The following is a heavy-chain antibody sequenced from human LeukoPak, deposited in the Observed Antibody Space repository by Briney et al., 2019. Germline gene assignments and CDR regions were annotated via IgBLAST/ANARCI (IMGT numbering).Heavy chain of an antibody. CDR3: ARGSWGATTYYFDY. J-gene: IGHJ4*02. CDR2: INHSGST. D-gene: IGHD1-26*01. V-gene: IGHV4-39*07. CDR1: GGSISSSSYY. Sequence: SETLSLTCTVSGGSISSSSYYWGWIRQPPGKGLEWIGEINHSGSTNYNPSLKSRVTISVDTSKNQFSLKLSSVTAADTAVYYCARGSWGATTYYFDYWGQGTLVTVSS.